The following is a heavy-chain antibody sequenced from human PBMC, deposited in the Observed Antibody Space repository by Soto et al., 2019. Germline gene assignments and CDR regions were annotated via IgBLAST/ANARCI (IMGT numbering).Heavy chain of an antibody. CDR3: ARHLKNYYDSSGYIDY. CDR1: GYTLTELS. CDR2: FDPEDGET. Sequence: ASVKVSCKVSGYTLTELSMHWVRQAPGKGLEWMGGFDPEDGETIYAQKFQGQVTISADKSISTAYLQWSSLKASDTAMYYCARHLKNYYDSSGYIDYWGQGPLVTVSS. V-gene: IGHV1-24*01. J-gene: IGHJ4*02. D-gene: IGHD3-22*01.